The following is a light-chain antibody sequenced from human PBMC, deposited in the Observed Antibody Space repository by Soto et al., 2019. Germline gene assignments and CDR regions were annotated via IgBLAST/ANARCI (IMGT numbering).Light chain of an antibody. Sequence: DIQMTQSPPSLSASVGDRVTITCRASQTISNYLNWYQQKSGQAPKLLIYTAASLQSGVPSRFSGSGSGTDFTLTITTLQPEECATYYCQQSYSAPTTFGGGTKGDIK. CDR1: QTISNY. J-gene: IGKJ4*01. CDR3: QQSYSAPTT. V-gene: IGKV1-39*01. CDR2: TAA.